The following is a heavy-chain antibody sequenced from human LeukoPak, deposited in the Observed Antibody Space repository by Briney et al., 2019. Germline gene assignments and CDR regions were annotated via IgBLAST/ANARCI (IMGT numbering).Heavy chain of an antibody. Sequence: PSETLSLTCSVSGVSVSDGRSYWPWIRQHPGKGLEWIGYKYYSGSAKYNPSLKSRLTISIDTSKNQFSLQLSSVTAADTATYYCATPYFGSISCLDVFNVWGPGTRVIVSS. J-gene: IGHJ3*01. D-gene: IGHD2-2*01. CDR1: GVSVSDGRSY. CDR2: KYYSGSA. V-gene: IGHV4-31*03. CDR3: ATPYFGSISCLDVFNV.